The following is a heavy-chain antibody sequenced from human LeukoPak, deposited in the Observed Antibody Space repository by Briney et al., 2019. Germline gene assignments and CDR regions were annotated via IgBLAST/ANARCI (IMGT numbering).Heavy chain of an antibody. CDR1: GFTFSSYW. Sequence: GGSLRLSCEASGFTFSSYWMHWVRQVPGKGLVWVSRINSDGSTTTYADSVKGRFTISRDNAKKTLYLQMNSLRAEDTDVYYCERRSYCSGGSCVHSFDYWGQGTLVTVSS. CDR2: INSDGSTT. V-gene: IGHV3-74*01. CDR3: ERRSYCSGGSCVHSFDY. D-gene: IGHD2-15*01. J-gene: IGHJ4*02.